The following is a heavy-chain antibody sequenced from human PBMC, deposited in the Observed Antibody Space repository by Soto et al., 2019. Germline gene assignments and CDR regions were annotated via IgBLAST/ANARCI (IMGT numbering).Heavy chain of an antibody. CDR3: AKDLSGNSGSYYSGFDY. Sequence: GGSLRLSCAASGFTFSSYAMSWVRQAPGKGLEWVSAISGSGGSTYYADSVKGRFTISRDNSKNTLYLQMNSLRAEDTAVYYCAKDLSGNSGSYYSGFDYWGQGTLVTVSS. J-gene: IGHJ4*02. CDR1: GFTFSSYA. CDR2: ISGSGGST. D-gene: IGHD1-26*01. V-gene: IGHV3-23*01.